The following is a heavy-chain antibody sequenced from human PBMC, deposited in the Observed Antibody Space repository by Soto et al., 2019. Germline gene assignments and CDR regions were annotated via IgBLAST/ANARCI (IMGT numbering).Heavy chain of an antibody. CDR2: ISGSGGST. CDR1: GFTFSSYA. CDR3: ANDIVVVPESRFYPFLEHY. V-gene: IGHV3-23*01. Sequence: PGGSLRLSCAASGFTFSSYAMSWVRQAPGKGLEWVSAISGSGGSTYYADSVKGRFTISRDNSKNTLYLQMNSLRAEDTAVYYCANDIVVVPESRFYPFLEHYWGQGTPVTVSS. D-gene: IGHD2-2*01. J-gene: IGHJ4*02.